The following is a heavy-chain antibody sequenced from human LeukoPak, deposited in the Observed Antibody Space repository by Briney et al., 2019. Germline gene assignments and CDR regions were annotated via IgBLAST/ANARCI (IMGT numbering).Heavy chain of an antibody. CDR3: ARDEVSSNWHDARRLDY. D-gene: IGHD1-1*01. V-gene: IGHV1-69*05. CDR1: GGTFTSYA. Sequence: ASVKVSCTASGGTFTSYAISWVRQAPGQGLEWMGRIIPIFGTANYAQKFQGRVTITTDTSTSTAYMELSSLRSEDTAVYYCARDEVSSNWHDARRLDYWGQGTLVTVSS. CDR2: IIPIFGTA. J-gene: IGHJ4*02.